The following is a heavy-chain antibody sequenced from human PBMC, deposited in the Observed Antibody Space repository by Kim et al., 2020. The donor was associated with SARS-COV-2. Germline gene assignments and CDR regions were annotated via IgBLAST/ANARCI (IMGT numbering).Heavy chain of an antibody. CDR2: ISSSSSYT. V-gene: IGHV3-11*03. CDR3: ARVSESERLTICRVEIIMASGI. D-gene: IGHD3-9*01. Sequence: GGSLRLSCAASGFTFSDYYMSWIRQAPGKGLEWVSHISSSSSYTNYADSVKGRFTISRDNAKNSLYLQMNSLRAEDTAVYYCARVSESERLTICRVEIIMASGIWGQGAMVTVSS. J-gene: IGHJ3*02. CDR1: GFTFSDYY.